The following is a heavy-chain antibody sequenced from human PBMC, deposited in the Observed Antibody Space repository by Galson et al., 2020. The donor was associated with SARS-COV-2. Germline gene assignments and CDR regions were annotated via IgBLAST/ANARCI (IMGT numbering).Heavy chain of an antibody. V-gene: IGHV3-66*02. CDR1: GFTVSSNY. Sequence: GGSLRLSCAASGFTVSSNYMSWVRQAPGKGLEWISVIYSGGSTYYEDSVKGRFTISRDNSKNTLYLQMNSLRAEDTAVYYCARASTVTTNYYYYGMDVWGQGTTVTVSS. D-gene: IGHD4-17*01. CDR2: IYSGGST. CDR3: ARASTVTTNYYYYGMDV. J-gene: IGHJ6*02.